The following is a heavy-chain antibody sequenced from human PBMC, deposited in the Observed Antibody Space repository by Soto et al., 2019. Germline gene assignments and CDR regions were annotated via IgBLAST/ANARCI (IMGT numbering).Heavy chain of an antibody. Sequence: QVQLVESGGGVVQPGRSLRLSCAASGFTFSSYGMHWVRQAPGKGLEWVAVISYDGSNKYYADSVKGRFTISRDNYKTKMYLKMNRLRTEDTAMYYCAKHLGGILTGYLYGMDVWGQGSTVTVSS. V-gene: IGHV3-30*18. D-gene: IGHD3-9*01. CDR1: GFTFSSYG. CDR3: AKHLGGILTGYLYGMDV. CDR2: ISYDGSNK. J-gene: IGHJ6*01.